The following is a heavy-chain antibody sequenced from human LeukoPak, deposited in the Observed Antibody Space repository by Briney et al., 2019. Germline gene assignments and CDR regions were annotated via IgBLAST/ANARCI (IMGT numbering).Heavy chain of an antibody. CDR1: GFTFSSDW. J-gene: IGHJ6*02. Sequence: PGGSLRLSCAASGFTFSSDWMHWVRQAPGKGLVWVSRTNTDGSSASYADSVKGRFTISRDNDKDTLYLQMNSLRAEDTAVYYCARAHLWPYGMDVWGLGTTVTVSS. CDR2: TNTDGSSA. CDR3: ARAHLWPYGMDV. D-gene: IGHD3-3*02. V-gene: IGHV3-74*01.